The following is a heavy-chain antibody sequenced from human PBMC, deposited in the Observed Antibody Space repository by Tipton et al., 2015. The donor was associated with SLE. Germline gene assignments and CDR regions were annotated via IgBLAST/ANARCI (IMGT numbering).Heavy chain of an antibody. V-gene: IGHV1-69*01. CDR1: GGSFSTYV. CDR3: AKDDGGSYYGSGSSYAMDV. D-gene: IGHD3-10*01. CDR2: ITPMFRTT. J-gene: IGHJ6*02. Sequence: QVQLVRSGAEVKKPGSSVKVSCKASGGSFSTYVISWVRQAPGQGLEWMGGITPMFRTTNYAQDFQGRVTLTADESTSTAYMELRGLSSEDTAIYFCAKDDGGSYYGSGSSYAMDVWGQGTTVTVSS.